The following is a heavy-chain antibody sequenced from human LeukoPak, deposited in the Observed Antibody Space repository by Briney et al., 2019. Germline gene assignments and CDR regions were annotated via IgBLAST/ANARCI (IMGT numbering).Heavy chain of an antibody. V-gene: IGHV1-69*04. CDR1: GGTFSSYA. CDR3: ARTRYYYDSSGYYLHDAFDI. J-gene: IGHJ3*02. Sequence: GASVKFSCKASGGTFSSYAISWVRQAPGQGLEWMGRIIPILGIANYAQKFQGRVTITADKSTSTAYMELSSLRSEDTAVYYCARTRYYYDSSGYYLHDAFDIWGQGTMVTVSS. CDR2: IIPILGIA. D-gene: IGHD3-22*01.